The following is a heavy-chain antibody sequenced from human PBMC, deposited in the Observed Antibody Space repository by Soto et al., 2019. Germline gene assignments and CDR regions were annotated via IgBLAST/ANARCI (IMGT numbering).Heavy chain of an antibody. CDR1: GFAFSTYS. D-gene: IGHD2-2*01. V-gene: IGHV3-21*01. J-gene: IGHJ5*02. CDR2: ISSSSTYI. Sequence: EVQLVESGGGLVKPGGSLRLSCAASGFAFSTYSMDWVRQAPGKGLEWVSFISSSSTYIYYAESVKGRFTISRDNAENSLSLQMRSLRAEDTAVYYCERVPGHCSSPNGCSDLWGQGGLVTVSS. CDR3: ERVPGHCSSPNGCSDL.